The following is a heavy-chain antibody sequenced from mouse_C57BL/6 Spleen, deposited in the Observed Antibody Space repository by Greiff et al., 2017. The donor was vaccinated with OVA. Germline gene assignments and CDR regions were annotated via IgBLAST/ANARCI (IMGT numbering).Heavy chain of an antibody. J-gene: IGHJ2*01. CDR3: ARSGGYYPFDC. D-gene: IGHD2-3*01. Sequence: VQLQQPGAELVRPGSSVKLSCKASGYTFTSYWMHWVKQRPIQGLEWIGNIDPSDSETHYNQKFKDKATLTVDKSSSTAYMQLSSLTSEDSAVYYCARSGGYYPFDCWGKGTTLTVSS. CDR1: GYTFTSYW. CDR2: IDPSDSET. V-gene: IGHV1-52*01.